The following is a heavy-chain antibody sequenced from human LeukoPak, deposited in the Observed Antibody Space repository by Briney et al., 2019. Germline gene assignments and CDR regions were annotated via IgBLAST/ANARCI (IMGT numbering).Heavy chain of an antibody. CDR3: ARETYGGTQRGFDY. CDR2: IYYSGST. D-gene: IGHD4/OR15-4a*01. V-gene: IGHV4-59*02. J-gene: IGHJ4*02. CDR1: GGSVSFYY. Sequence: PSETLSLTCTVSGGSVSFYYWSWIRQPPGTGLEWIGYIYYSGSTNYNPSLKSRVTISKDTSKNQFSLKLSSVTAADTAVYYCARETYGGTQRGFDYWGQGTLVTVSS.